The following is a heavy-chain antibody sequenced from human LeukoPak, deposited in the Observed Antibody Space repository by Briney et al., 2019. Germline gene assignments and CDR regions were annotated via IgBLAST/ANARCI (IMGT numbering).Heavy chain of an antibody. J-gene: IGHJ4*02. D-gene: IGHD4-11*01. CDR2: ISYDGGKK. V-gene: IGHV3-30*03. CDR1: GFTFSSYG. CDR3: ATSTVTTPFDY. Sequence: GGSLRLSCAASGFTFSSYGMHWVRQAPGKGLEWVAVISYDGGKKYYADSVKGRFTISRDNSKNTLYLQMNSLRAEDTAVYYCATSTVTTPFDYWGQGTLVTVSS.